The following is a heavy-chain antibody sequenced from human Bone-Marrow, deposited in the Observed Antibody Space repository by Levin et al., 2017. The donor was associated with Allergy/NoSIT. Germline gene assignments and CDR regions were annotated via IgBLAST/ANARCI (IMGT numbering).Heavy chain of an antibody. CDR3: ARGDGYLFDY. J-gene: IGHJ4*02. V-gene: IGHV3-7*01. D-gene: IGHD3-22*01. Sequence: LSLTCVASGFTFSSSWMNWVRQVPGKGLEWVANIKQDGSEKYYVDSVKGRFSISRDDARNSLYLQMNSLRAEDTALYYCARGDGYLFDYWGQGTLVTVSS. CDR1: GFTFSSSW. CDR2: IKQDGSEK.